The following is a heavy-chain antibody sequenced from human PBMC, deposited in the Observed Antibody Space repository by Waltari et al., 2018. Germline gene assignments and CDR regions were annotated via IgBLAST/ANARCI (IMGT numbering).Heavy chain of an antibody. V-gene: IGHV3-30*18. D-gene: IGHD1-1*01. CDR1: GFNFSSYA. J-gene: IGHJ4*02. CDR3: AKVPGTSQLYYLDN. Sequence: QVQLVESGGGAVQPGRSLRLSCAATGFNFSSYAMHWVRQAPGKGLEWVAFISYNGNDKYYTDSVKGRFTISRDNSKNTLYLQMNSLRPEDTAVYYCAKVPGTSQLYYLDNWGQGTLVTVSS. CDR2: ISYNGNDK.